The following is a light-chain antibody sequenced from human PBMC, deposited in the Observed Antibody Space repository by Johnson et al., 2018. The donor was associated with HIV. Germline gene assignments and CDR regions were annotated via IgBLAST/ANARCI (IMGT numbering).Light chain of an antibody. CDR3: ETWDSSLSGV. J-gene: IGLJ1*01. Sequence: QSVLTQPPSVSAAPGQKVTISCSGSSSNIGTNYVSWYQQIPGTAPKLLIYENNKRPSGIPDRFSGSKSGTSATLGITGLQTGDEADYYCETWDSSLSGVFGTGTKVTVL. CDR2: ENN. V-gene: IGLV1-51*02. CDR1: SSNIGTNY.